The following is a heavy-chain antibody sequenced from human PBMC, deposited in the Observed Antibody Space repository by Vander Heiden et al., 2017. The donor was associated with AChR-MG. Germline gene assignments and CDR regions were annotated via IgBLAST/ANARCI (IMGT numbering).Heavy chain of an antibody. Sequence: EVQLVESGGGLVQPGGSLRLSFAASGFTFSSYEMNWVRQAPGKGLEWVSYISSSGSTIYYADSVKGRFTISRDNAKNSLYLQMNSLRAEDTAVYYCAGSYDFWSGPRAWVWGKGTTVTVSS. V-gene: IGHV3-48*03. CDR3: AGSYDFWSGPRAWV. CDR1: GFTFSSYE. D-gene: IGHD3-3*01. J-gene: IGHJ6*04. CDR2: ISSSGSTI.